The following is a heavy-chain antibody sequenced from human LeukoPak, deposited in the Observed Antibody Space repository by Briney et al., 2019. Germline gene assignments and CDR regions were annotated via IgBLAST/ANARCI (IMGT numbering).Heavy chain of an antibody. CDR2: ISGGGRTT. V-gene: IGHV3-23*01. CDR1: GFTFSNHA. Sequence: GGSLRLSCAASGFTFSNHAMSWVRQAPGKGLQWVAVISGGGRTTEYADFLKGRFTISRDNSKNTLSLQLNSLTVEDKAIYFCAKNVVVKRYIDFWGQGTLVAVSS. CDR3: AKNVVVKRYIDF. J-gene: IGHJ4*02. D-gene: IGHD2-15*01.